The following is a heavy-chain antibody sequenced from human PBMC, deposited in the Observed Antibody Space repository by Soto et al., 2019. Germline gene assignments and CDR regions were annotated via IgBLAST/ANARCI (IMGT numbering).Heavy chain of an antibody. J-gene: IGHJ6*03. Sequence: EVQLVESGGGLVQPGGSLRLSCAASGFTFSDHYMDWVRQAPGKGLEWVGRTRNKANSYTTEYAASVKGRFTISRDDSKNSLYLQMNSLKTDDTAVYYCAREGGDYYYYYYMDVWGKGTTVTVSS. CDR1: GFTFSDHY. CDR2: TRNKANSYTT. CDR3: AREGGDYYYYYYMDV. D-gene: IGHD3-16*01. V-gene: IGHV3-72*01.